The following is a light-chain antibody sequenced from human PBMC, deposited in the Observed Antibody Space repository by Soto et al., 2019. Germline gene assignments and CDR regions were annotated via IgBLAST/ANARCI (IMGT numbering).Light chain of an antibody. J-gene: IGKJ2*01. Sequence: DIQITQSPSSLSASVGDRVTITCRASQSISSYLNWYQQKPGKAPKLLIYAASSLQSGVPSRFSGSGSGPDFTLTISSLQPADFATYYCQESYSTPPTFGQGTKLEIK. CDR1: QSISSY. CDR2: AAS. CDR3: QESYSTPPT. V-gene: IGKV1-39*01.